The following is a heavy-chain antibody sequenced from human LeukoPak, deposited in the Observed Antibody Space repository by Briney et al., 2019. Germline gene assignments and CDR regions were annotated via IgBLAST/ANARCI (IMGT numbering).Heavy chain of an antibody. V-gene: IGHV4-34*01. J-gene: IGHJ4*02. CDR2: INHSGST. CDR1: GGSFSGYY. D-gene: IGHD1-26*01. CDR3: ARHAKRYSGSRSPFDY. Sequence: SETLSLTCAVYGGSFSGYYWSWIRQPPGKGLEWIGEINHSGSTYYNPSLKSRVTISVDTSKNQFSLKLSSVTAADTAVYYCARHAKRYSGSRSPFDYWGQGTLVTVSS.